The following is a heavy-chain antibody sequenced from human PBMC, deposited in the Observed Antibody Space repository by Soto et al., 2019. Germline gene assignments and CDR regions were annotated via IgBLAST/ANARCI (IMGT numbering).Heavy chain of an antibody. CDR1: GYTFTSYG. Sequence: ASVKVSCKASGYTFTSYGISWVRQAPGQGLEWMGWISAYNGNTNYAQKLQGRVTMTTDTSTSTAYMELRSLRSDDTAVYYCARAGDYYCSGGSCYWNDYWGQGTLVTVSS. CDR2: ISAYNGNT. D-gene: IGHD2-15*01. CDR3: ARAGDYYCSGGSCYWNDY. J-gene: IGHJ4*02. V-gene: IGHV1-18*01.